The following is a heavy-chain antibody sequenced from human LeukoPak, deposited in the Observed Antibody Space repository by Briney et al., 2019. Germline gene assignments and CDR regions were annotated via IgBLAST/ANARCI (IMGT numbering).Heavy chain of an antibody. CDR1: GYTLTDYY. Sequence: ASVKVSCKASGYTLTDYYIHWVRQAPGQGLEWMGWMNPKSGNSDYAQKFQGRLTMTRDTSTNTAYMELSGLRSEDTAVYYCARDIGGRGYDFWSGYYFYYYMDVWGKGTTVTVSS. D-gene: IGHD3-3*01. J-gene: IGHJ6*03. CDR2: MNPKSGNS. V-gene: IGHV1-8*02. CDR3: ARDIGGRGYDFWSGYYFYYYMDV.